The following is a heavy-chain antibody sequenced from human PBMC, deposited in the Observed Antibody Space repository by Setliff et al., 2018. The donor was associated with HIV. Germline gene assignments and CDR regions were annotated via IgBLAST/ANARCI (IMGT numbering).Heavy chain of an antibody. Sequence: ASVKVSCKSSGYTFIDYYLHWVRQAPGQGLEWVGWVNSRNGGINYSQRFQGRVTMTRDTSIGTAYMELNRLKSDDTAVYFCARKSLSGTIDYWGQGTLVTVSS. J-gene: IGHJ4*02. D-gene: IGHD1-20*01. CDR1: GYTFIDYY. CDR2: VNSRNGGI. V-gene: IGHV1-2*02. CDR3: ARKSLSGTIDY.